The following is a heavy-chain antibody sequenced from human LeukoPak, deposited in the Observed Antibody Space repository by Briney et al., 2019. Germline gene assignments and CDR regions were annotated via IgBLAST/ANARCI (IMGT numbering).Heavy chain of an antibody. CDR2: IRSKAYGGTT. Sequence: GGSLRLSCTASGFTFGDYAMSWVRQAPGKGLEWVGFIRSKAYGGTTEYAVSVKGRFTISRDDSKSIAYLQMNSLKTEDTAVYYCTRAPSLKDYFDYWGQGTLVTVSS. J-gene: IGHJ4*02. CDR1: GFTFGDYA. V-gene: IGHV3-49*04. CDR3: TRAPSLKDYFDY.